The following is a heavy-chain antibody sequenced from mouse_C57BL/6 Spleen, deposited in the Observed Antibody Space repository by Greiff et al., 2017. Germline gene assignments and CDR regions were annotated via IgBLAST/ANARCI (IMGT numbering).Heavy chain of an antibody. V-gene: IGHV1-85*01. CDR3: ARFYSNYENYFDY. Sequence: VQLQQSGPELVKPGASVKLSCKASGYTFTSYDINWVKQRPGQGLEWIGWIYPRDGSTTYNEKFKGKATLTVDTSSSTAYMELHSLTSEDSAVYFCARFYSNYENYFDYWGQGTTLTVSS. D-gene: IGHD2-5*01. CDR2: IYPRDGST. CDR1: GYTFTSYD. J-gene: IGHJ2*01.